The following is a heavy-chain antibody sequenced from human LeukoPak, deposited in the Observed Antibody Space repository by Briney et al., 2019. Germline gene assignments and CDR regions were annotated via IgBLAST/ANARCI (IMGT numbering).Heavy chain of an antibody. D-gene: IGHD5-18*01. V-gene: IGHV4-61*08. J-gene: IGHJ4*02. Sequence: SETLSLTCTVSGGSISSGGYYWSWIRLPPGKGLEWIGYIYYTGATYYNPSLKSRVTISLGTSKNQFSLKLSSVTAADAAVYYCARAGCSYSTGYYFDYWGQGALVTVSS. CDR3: ARAGCSYSTGYYFDY. CDR2: IYYTGAT. CDR1: GGSISSGGYY.